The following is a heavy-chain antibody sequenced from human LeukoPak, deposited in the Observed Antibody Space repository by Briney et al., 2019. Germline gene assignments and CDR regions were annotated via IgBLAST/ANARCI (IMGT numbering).Heavy chain of an antibody. CDR2: IYYTGST. V-gene: IGHV4-59*08. D-gene: IGHD6-6*01. CDR1: GGSISSYY. CDR3: ARHRAYSSSSPFDY. J-gene: IGHJ4*02. Sequence: SETLSLTCTVSGGSISSYYWSWIRQPPGKGLEWIGYIYYTGSTNYNPSLKSRVTMFVDMSKNQFSLRLSPVTAADTAEYYCARHRAYSSSSPFDYWGQGTLVTVSS.